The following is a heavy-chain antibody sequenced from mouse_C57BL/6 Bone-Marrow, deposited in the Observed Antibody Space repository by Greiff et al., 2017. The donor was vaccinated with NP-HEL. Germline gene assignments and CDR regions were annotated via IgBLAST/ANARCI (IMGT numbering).Heavy chain of an antibody. Sequence: VQLQQSGPELVKPGASVKISCKASGYAFSSSWMNWVKQRPGKGLEWIGRIYPGDGDTNYNGKFKGKATLTADKSSSTAYMQLSSLTSEDSAVYFCARSDDYDGNYFDYWGQGTTLTVFS. CDR3: ARSDDYDGNYFDY. V-gene: IGHV1-82*01. CDR2: IYPGDGDT. D-gene: IGHD2-4*01. CDR1: GYAFSSSW. J-gene: IGHJ2*01.